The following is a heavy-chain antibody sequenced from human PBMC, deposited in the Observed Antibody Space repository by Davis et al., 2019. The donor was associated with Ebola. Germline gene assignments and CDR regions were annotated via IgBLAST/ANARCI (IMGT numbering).Heavy chain of an antibody. V-gene: IGHV4-59*01. CDR3: ARGGGSYYGAVDY. J-gene: IGHJ4*02. CDR2: IYYSGST. D-gene: IGHD1-26*01. Sequence: PSETLSLTCSVSGGSLTNYHWSWIRHPPGKGLEWIGYIYYSGSTNYNPSLKSRVTISVDTSKNQFSLKLSSVTAADTAVYYCARGGGSYYGAVDYWGQGTLVTVSS. CDR1: GGSLTNYH.